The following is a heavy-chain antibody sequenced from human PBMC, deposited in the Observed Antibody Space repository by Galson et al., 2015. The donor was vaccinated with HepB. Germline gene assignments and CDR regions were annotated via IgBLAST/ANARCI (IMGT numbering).Heavy chain of an antibody. J-gene: IGHJ6*03. V-gene: IGHV1-18*01. CDR1: GYTFTSYG. Sequence: SVKVSCKASGYTFTSYGISWVRQAPGQGLEWMGWISAYNGNTNYAQKLQGRVTMTTDTSTSTAYMELRSLRSDDTAVYYCARSVRWLVLRYYYMDVWGKGTTVTVSS. D-gene: IGHD6-19*01. CDR2: ISAYNGNT. CDR3: ARSVRWLVLRYYYMDV.